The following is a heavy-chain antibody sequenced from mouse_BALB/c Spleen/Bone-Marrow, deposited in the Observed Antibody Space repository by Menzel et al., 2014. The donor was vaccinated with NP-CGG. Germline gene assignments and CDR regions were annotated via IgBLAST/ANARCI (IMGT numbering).Heavy chain of an antibody. Sequence: QVQLQQSGAELVRPGTSVQVSCKASGYAFTTYLIAWVKQRPGQGLEWIGVINLGSGGTNYNEKFKGKATLTADKAASTAYRQLSSLTSDDSAVYFCARGITTGYFDYWGQGTTLTVSS. J-gene: IGHJ2*01. D-gene: IGHD1-1*01. CDR3: ARGITTGYFDY. CDR1: GYAFTTYL. CDR2: INLGSGGT. V-gene: IGHV1-54*01.